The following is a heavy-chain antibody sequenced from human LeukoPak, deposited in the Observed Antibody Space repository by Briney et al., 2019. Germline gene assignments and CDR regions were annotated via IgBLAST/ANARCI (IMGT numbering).Heavy chain of an antibody. V-gene: IGHV3-66*01. D-gene: IGHD2-2*01. CDR2: IYSGGST. CDR3: AKVPAAHHYYYYGMDV. Sequence: HPGGSLRLSCAASGFTVSSNYMSWVRQAPGKGLEWVSVIYSGGSTYYADSVKGRFTISRDNSKNTLYLQMNSLRAEDTAVYYCAKVPAAHHYYYYGMDVWGQGTTVNVSS. CDR1: GFTVSSNY. J-gene: IGHJ6*02.